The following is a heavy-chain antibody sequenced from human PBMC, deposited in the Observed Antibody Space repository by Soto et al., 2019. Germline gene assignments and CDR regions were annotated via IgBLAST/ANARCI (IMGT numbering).Heavy chain of an antibody. CDR1: GYAFTCFH. Sequence: QVQLVQSGAEVKKPGASVKVSCKASGYAFTCFHIPWVRQAPGQRLEWMGWINAGNGNTKYSQKFQGRVTFTRDTSANTAYMELSSLISEDMAVYYCARPKDYDDCLDLWGQGTLVTVSS. V-gene: IGHV1-3*01. CDR2: INAGNGNT. CDR3: ARPKDYDDCLDL. J-gene: IGHJ4*02. D-gene: IGHD3-22*01.